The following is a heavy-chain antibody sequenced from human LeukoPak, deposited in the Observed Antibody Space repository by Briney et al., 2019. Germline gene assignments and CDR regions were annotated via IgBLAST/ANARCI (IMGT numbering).Heavy chain of an antibody. J-gene: IGHJ6*03. D-gene: IGHD2-2*01. Sequence: GGSLRLSCAASGFTVSSNYMSWVRQAPGKGLEWVSAIYSGGSTYYADSVKGRFTISRDNSKNTLYLQMNSLRAEDTAVYYCARAVVEYLYYYYYMDVWGKGTTVTISS. CDR1: GFTVSSNY. CDR2: IYSGGST. V-gene: IGHV3-53*01. CDR3: ARAVVEYLYYYYYMDV.